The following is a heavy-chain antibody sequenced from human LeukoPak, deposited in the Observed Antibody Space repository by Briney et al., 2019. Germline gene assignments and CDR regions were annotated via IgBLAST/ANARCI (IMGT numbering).Heavy chain of an antibody. Sequence: GRSLRPSCAASGYTFSSYGMHWVRHAPGKGLVWVADISYDGSNKYYAYCVKGRFTISRDNSKNTLYLQMTSLRAEDTAVCYCAKDSSGWYALIGYGMDVWGQGTTVTVSS. J-gene: IGHJ6*02. CDR3: AKDSSGWYALIGYGMDV. CDR1: GYTFSSYG. D-gene: IGHD6-19*01. V-gene: IGHV3-30*18. CDR2: ISYDGSNK.